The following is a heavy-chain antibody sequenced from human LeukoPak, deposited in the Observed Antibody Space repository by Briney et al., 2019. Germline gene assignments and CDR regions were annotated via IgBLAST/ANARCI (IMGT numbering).Heavy chain of an antibody. CDR2: IHYKGAT. CDR1: GGSFSGYY. J-gene: IGHJ2*01. V-gene: IGHV4-34*01. Sequence: PSETLSLTCAVSGGSFSGYYWSWVRQSPGKGLEWIAEIHYKGATSHKPSLESRVTISGDTSKNQISLKVTSVTAADTAVYYCARGILGSFYFDVWGRGTLVTV. CDR3: ARGILGSFYFDV. D-gene: IGHD3-3*01.